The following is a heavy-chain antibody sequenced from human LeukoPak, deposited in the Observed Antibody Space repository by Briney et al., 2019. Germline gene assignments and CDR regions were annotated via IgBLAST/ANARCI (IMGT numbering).Heavy chain of an antibody. CDR3: ARELRINVDP. D-gene: IGHD3-3*01. J-gene: IGHJ5*02. V-gene: IGHV4-34*01. CDR2: INHSGST. CDR1: GGSISNYY. Sequence: SETLSLTCTVSGGSISNYYWSWIRQPPGKGLEWIGEINHSGSTNYNSSLKSRVTISVDTSKNQFSLKLSSVTAADTAVYYCARELRINVDPWGQGTLVTVSS.